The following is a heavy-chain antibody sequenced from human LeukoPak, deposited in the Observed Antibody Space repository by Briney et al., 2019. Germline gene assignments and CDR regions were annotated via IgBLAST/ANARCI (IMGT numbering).Heavy chain of an antibody. V-gene: IGHV1-18*01. J-gene: IGHJ4*02. CDR1: GYTFTSYG. Sequence: ASVKVSCKAPGYTFTSYGISWVRQAPGHGLEWMGWISGDNGNTNYAQNLQGRVTMTTDTSTSTAYMELSSLRYDDTAVYYCARDRYGVRSGSCDYWGQGTQVTVSS. CDR2: ISGDNGNT. CDR3: ARDRYGVRSGSCDY. D-gene: IGHD1-26*01.